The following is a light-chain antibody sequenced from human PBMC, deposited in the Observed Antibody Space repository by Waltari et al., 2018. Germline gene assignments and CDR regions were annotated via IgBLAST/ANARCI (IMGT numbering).Light chain of an antibody. V-gene: IGKV3-20*01. CDR1: LSVSSSY. CDR2: GAS. J-gene: IGKJ1*01. CDR3: QQYGSSPRT. Sequence: EIVLTQSPGTLSLSPGERATVTSRASLSVSSSYLAWYQQKPGQAPRLLIYGASSMDTGIPERFSGSGSGTDFTLTISRLEPEDFAVYYCQQYGSSPRTFGQGTKVEIK.